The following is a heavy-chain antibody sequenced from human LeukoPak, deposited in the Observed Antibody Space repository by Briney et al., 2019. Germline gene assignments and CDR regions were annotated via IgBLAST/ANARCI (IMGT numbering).Heavy chain of an antibody. J-gene: IGHJ4*02. V-gene: IGHV4-38-2*02. D-gene: IGHD3-22*01. Sequence: SETLSLTCTVSGYSISSGYFWGWMRQPPGKGLEWVGSIHYSGSTYYSPSLKSRVTMSVDTSKNQFSLKLSSVTAADTAVYYCARRRYDASGYYPSRGRYFDYWGQGTLVTVSS. CDR3: ARRRYDASGYYPSRGRYFDY. CDR2: IHYSGST. CDR1: GYSISSGYF.